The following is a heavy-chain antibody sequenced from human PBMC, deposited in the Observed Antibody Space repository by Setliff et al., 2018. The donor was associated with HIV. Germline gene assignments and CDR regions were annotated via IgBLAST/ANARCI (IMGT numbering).Heavy chain of an antibody. CDR2: IIPILDTT. V-gene: IGHV1-69*11. CDR1: GGTFNNYV. Sequence: EASVKVSCKAAGGTFNNYVFSWVRMAPGRGLEWIGTIIPILDTTNYAQKFQDRVTITTDESTSTAYMELRSLTSEDTAVYYCARDLGEAVKDADNYVPLDLWGQGTLVTVSS. J-gene: IGHJ5*02. CDR3: ARDLGEAVKDADNYVPLDL. D-gene: IGHD3-16*01.